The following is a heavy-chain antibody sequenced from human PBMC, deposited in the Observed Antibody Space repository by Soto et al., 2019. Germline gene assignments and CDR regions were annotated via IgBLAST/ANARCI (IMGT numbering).Heavy chain of an antibody. CDR1: GYTFTSYD. CDR3: ARGDYDFWSGYSRPYYYYGMDV. Sequence: QVQLVQSGAEVKKPGASVKVSCKASGYTFTSYDINWVRQATGQGLEWMGWMNPNSGNTGYAQKFQGRVTMTRNTSISTAYMELSSLRSEDTAVYYCARGDYDFWSGYSRPYYYYGMDVCGQGTTVTVSS. V-gene: IGHV1-8*01. J-gene: IGHJ6*02. CDR2: MNPNSGNT. D-gene: IGHD3-3*01.